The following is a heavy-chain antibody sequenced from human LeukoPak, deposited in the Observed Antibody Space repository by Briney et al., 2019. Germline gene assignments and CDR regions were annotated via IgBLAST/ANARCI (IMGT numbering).Heavy chain of an antibody. D-gene: IGHD3-10*01. CDR3: ARGLTIKHWFDP. V-gene: IGHV3-23*01. CDR1: GYTFTSYY. CDR2: ISGSGGST. Sequence: GASVKVSCKASGYTFTSYYMHWVRQAPGKGLEWVSAISGSGGSTYYADSVKGRFTISRDNSKNALYLQMNSLRAEDTAVYYCARGLTIKHWFDPWGQGTLVTVSS. J-gene: IGHJ5*02.